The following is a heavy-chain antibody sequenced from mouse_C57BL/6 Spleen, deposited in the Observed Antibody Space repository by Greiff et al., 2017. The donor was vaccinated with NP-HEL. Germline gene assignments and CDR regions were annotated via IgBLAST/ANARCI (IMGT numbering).Heavy chain of an antibody. D-gene: IGHD2-5*01. CDR3: ARPYSNYYFDY. J-gene: IGHJ2*01. CDR1: GFTFSDYG. V-gene: IGHV5-17*01. Sequence: EVKVEESGGGLVKPGGSLKLSCAASGFTFSDYGMHWVRQAPEKGLEWVAYISSGSSTIYYADTVKGRFTISRDNAKNTLFLQMTSLRSEDTAMYYCARPYSNYYFDYWGQGTTLTVSS. CDR2: ISSGSSTI.